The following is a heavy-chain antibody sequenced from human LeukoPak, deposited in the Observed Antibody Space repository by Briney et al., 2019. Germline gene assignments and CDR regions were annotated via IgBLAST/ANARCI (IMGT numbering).Heavy chain of an antibody. J-gene: IGHJ4*02. CDR3: ARIVKGQTGDY. CDR2: MNPNSGNT. CDR1: GYTFTNND. Sequence: ASVKVSCKASGYTFTNNDINWVRQATGQGLEWMGWMNPNSGNTGYAQKFQGRVTMTRNTSISTAYMELSSLRSEDTAVYYCARIVKGQTGDYWGQGTLVTVSS. V-gene: IGHV1-8*01. D-gene: IGHD3-16*02.